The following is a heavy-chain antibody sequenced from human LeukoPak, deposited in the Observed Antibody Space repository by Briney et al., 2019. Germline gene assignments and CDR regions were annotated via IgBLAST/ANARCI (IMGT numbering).Heavy chain of an antibody. Sequence: ASVKVSCKASGYTFTTNYIHWVRQAPGQGLEWMGMIYPRDGSTSYAQKFQGRVTVTRDTSTSTVHMELSGLRSEDTAVYYCARDQEGFDYWGQGTLVTVSS. CDR2: IYPRDGST. J-gene: IGHJ4*02. CDR1: GYTFTTNY. V-gene: IGHV1-46*01. CDR3: ARDQEGFDY.